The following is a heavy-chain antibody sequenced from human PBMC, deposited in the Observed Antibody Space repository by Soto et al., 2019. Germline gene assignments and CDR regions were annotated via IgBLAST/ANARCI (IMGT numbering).Heavy chain of an antibody. Sequence: QITLNESGPALVKPTQTLTLTCTFSGFSLNTRDVGVGWIRQPPGKALEWLGVVYWDDDKTYSPSLKSRITITKDTPKNQVVLRMTKMDPVDTATYYCAHCRGGVASFWGQGTLVTVSS. J-gene: IGHJ4*02. CDR2: VYWDDDK. CDR3: AHCRGGVASF. D-gene: IGHD3-16*01. CDR1: GFSLNTRDVG. V-gene: IGHV2-5*02.